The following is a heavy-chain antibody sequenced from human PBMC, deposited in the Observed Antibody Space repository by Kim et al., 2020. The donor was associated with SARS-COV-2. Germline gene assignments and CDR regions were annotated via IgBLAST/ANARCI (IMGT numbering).Heavy chain of an antibody. J-gene: IGHJ6*03. CDR3: ARLQRYSSGGYVAFYYYYMDV. CDR2: TYYSGNT. Sequence: SETLSLTCTVSGGSLSSSSYYWGWIRQPPGKGLEWIGTTYYSGNTYYNPSLKSRVTISVDTSKNQFSLKLGSVTAADTAVYYCARLQRYSSGGYVAFYYYYMDVGGKGTTVTVSS. V-gene: IGHV4-39*01. CDR1: GGSLSSSSYY. D-gene: IGHD6-19*01.